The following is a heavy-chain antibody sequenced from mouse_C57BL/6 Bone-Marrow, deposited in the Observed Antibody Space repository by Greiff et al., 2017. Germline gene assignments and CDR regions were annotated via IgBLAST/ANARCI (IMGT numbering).Heavy chain of an antibody. D-gene: IGHD3-3*01. CDR3: ARGWDLDY. J-gene: IGHJ2*01. CDR2: ISSGSSTI. CDR1: GFTFSDYG. Sequence: VKVVESGGGLVKPGGSLKLSCAASGFTFSDYGMHWVRQAPEKGLEWVAYISSGSSTIYYADTVKGRFTISRDTAKNTLFLQMASLETENTSMYYCARGWDLDYWGQGTTLTVSS. V-gene: IGHV5-17*01.